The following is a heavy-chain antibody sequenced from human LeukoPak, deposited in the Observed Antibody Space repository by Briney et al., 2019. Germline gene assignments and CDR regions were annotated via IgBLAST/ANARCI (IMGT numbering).Heavy chain of an antibody. CDR3: ARDALPDHYYYYHMDV. V-gene: IGHV3-7*01. CDR2: IKQDGSEK. CDR1: GFTFSSYW. Sequence: GGSLRLSCAASGFTFSSYWMSWVRQAPGKGLGWVANIKQDGSEKYYVDSVKGRFTISRDNAKNSLYLQMNSLRAEDTAVYYCARDALPDHYYYYHMDVWGKGTTVTISS. J-gene: IGHJ6*03.